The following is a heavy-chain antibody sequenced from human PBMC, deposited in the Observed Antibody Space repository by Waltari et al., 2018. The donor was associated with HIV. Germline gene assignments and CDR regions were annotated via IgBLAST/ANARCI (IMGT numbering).Heavy chain of an antibody. D-gene: IGHD6-19*01. Sequence: QVQLQPWGAGLLKPSATLSLTCAVYGGSFSAYYCRWIRQPPGKGLEWIGEINHSGSTNYNPSLKSRVTISVDTSKNQFSLKLSSVTAADTAVYYCGRWLGQDFDYWGQGTLVTVSS. CDR3: GRWLGQDFDY. CDR2: INHSGST. V-gene: IGHV4-34*01. CDR1: GGSFSAYY. J-gene: IGHJ4*02.